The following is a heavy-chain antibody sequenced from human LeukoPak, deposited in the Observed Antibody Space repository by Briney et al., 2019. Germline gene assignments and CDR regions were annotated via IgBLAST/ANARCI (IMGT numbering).Heavy chain of an antibody. CDR2: IYHSGST. Sequence: SETLSLTCTVSGGSISSYYWSWIRQPPGKGLEWIGYIYHSGSTYYNPSLKSRVTISVDTSKNQFSLKLSSVTAADTAVYYCATHEDSSGWYGGDYWGQGTLVTVSS. D-gene: IGHD6-19*01. J-gene: IGHJ4*02. CDR1: GGSISSYY. CDR3: ATHEDSSGWYGGDY. V-gene: IGHV4-59*12.